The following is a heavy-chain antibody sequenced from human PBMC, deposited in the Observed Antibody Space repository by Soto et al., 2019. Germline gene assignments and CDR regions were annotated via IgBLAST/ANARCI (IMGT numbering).Heavy chain of an antibody. J-gene: IGHJ5*01. Sequence: PSETLSLTCNVSGGSINSYYWSWIRQPAGKGLEWIGRISSGGSAIYNPSLKSRVTISVDRSKNQFSLRLTSVTAADTAVYFCARDAYPNWFDFWGQGALVTVSS. D-gene: IGHD2-8*01. CDR2: ISSGGSA. V-gene: IGHV4-4*07. CDR1: GGSINSYY. CDR3: ARDAYPNWFDF.